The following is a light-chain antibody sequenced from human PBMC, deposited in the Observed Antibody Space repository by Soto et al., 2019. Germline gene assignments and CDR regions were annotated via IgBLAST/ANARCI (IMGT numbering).Light chain of an antibody. J-gene: IGKJ3*01. Sequence: ETVMTQSPATLSVSPGERATLSCRASQSVGISLAWYQQKRGQAPRLLIYGASTRATGIPARFSGSGSGTDFTLTISSLQSEDFAVYYCQQYGSSPFTFGPGTKVDIK. CDR1: QSVGIS. CDR2: GAS. CDR3: QQYGSSPFT. V-gene: IGKV3-15*01.